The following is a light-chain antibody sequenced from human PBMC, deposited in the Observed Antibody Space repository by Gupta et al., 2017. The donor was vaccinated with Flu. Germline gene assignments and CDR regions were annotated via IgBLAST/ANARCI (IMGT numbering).Light chain of an antibody. CDR1: QSVSSSY. Sequence: EIVLTQSPGTLSLSPGERATLSCRASQSVSSSYLAWYQQKPGQAPRLLIYGASSRATGIPDRFSGSGSLTDFTLTISRLEPEDFAVYYCHKSRDTFGQGTKLEIK. CDR3: HKSRDT. CDR2: GAS. J-gene: IGKJ2*01. V-gene: IGKV3-20*01.